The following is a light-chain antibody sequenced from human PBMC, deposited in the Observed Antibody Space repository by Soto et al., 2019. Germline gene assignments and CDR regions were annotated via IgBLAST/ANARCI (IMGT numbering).Light chain of an antibody. CDR3: QQYGSSPGT. Sequence: EVVMTQSPATLSVSPGEGATLSCRASQSVSSKLAWYQQKPGRAPRLLIYDASSRATGVPDRFSGSGSGTDFTLTISRLEPEDFAVYYCQQYGSSPGTFGQGTKVDIK. J-gene: IGKJ1*01. CDR2: DAS. V-gene: IGKV3-20*01. CDR1: QSVSSK.